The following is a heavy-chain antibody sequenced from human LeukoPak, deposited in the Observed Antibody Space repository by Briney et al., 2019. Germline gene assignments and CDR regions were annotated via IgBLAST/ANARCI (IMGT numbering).Heavy chain of an antibody. V-gene: IGHV1-2*04. D-gene: IGHD3-3*01. CDR1: GYTFTGYY. CDR2: INANSGGT. Sequence: GALVKVSCKASGYTFTGYYMNWVREAPGQALEWMGWINANSGGTNYAQKFKDWVTMTRDTSINTTNMDLSSLKSDVTAVYYSARGTPGIYFGYWGQRTLVTVST. CDR3: ARGTPGIYFGY. J-gene: IGHJ4*02.